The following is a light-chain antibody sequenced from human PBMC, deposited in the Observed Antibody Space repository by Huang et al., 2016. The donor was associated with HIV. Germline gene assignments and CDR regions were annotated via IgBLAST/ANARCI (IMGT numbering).Light chain of an antibody. CDR3: QQYNKWPPEYT. CDR2: AAS. Sequence: VMMSQSPATLAVSPGARVTLSCGASQSVNTNLAWYQQKPGQPPRRLIYAASTRATGVPARCAGSGSGTEFTLTIDSRQSDDFAVYYCQQYNKWPPEYTFGQGTRLEIK. CDR1: QSVNTN. J-gene: IGKJ2*01. V-gene: IGKV3-15*01.